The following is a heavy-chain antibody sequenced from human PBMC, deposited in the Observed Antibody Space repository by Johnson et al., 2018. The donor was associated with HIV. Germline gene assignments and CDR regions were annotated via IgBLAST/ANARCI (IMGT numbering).Heavy chain of an antibody. CDR1: GFTFSFYG. CDR2: IRYDGSNK. V-gene: IGHV3-30*02. CDR3: AKTDMAVDAFDI. D-gene: IGHD5-24*01. Sequence: QVKLVESGGGVVQPGRSLRLSCAVSGFTFSFYGMHWVRQAPGKGLEWVAFIRYDGSNKYYADSVKGRFTISRDNSKNTLYLQMNSLRAEDTDVYYCAKTDMAVDAFDIWGQGTMVTVSS. J-gene: IGHJ3*02.